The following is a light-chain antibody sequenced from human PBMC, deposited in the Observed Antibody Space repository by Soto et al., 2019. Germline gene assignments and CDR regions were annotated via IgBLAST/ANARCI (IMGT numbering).Light chain of an antibody. CDR1: QNVYINS. CDR2: GAS. Sequence: EIVLTQSPGTLSLSPGERVTLSCRASQNVYINSLAWYQQKPGQTPRLLIYGASSRATGIPDRFSGGGSGTDFTLTISRLEPEDFAVYYCQQRSNWPPSFGQGTKVDIK. V-gene: IGKV3D-20*02. J-gene: IGKJ1*01. CDR3: QQRSNWPPS.